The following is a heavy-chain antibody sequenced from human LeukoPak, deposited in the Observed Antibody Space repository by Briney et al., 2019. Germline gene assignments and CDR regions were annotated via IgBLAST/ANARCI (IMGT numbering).Heavy chain of an antibody. V-gene: IGHV4-59*12. CDR1: GGSLSGYY. Sequence: SETLSLTCTVSGGSLSGYYWAWIGQPPGKGLEWVWYIHYSGSTKYNPSLKSRVSISLDTSKTQFSLKLNSLTAADTAVYYCARTWDYWGQGTLVTVSS. J-gene: IGHJ4*02. CDR2: IHYSGST. CDR3: ARTWDY.